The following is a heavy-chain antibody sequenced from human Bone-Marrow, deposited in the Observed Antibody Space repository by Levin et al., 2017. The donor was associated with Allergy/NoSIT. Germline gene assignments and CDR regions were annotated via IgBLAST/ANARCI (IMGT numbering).Heavy chain of an antibody. CDR2: ISGDGSGT. Sequence: GESLKISCEASGVTVSNNYMTWVRQTPGKGLVWVSHISGDGSGTSYADSVRGRFTISRDNRKNTLYLQMNSLRAEDAAVYYCASIGSASQSSGNWGQGTLVTVSS. CDR3: ASIGSASQSSGN. J-gene: IGHJ4*02. V-gene: IGHV3-74*01. CDR1: GVTVSNNY. D-gene: IGHD3-3*01.